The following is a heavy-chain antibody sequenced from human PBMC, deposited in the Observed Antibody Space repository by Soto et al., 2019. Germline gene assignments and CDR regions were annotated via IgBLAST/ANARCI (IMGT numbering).Heavy chain of an antibody. CDR1: GFTVSNNF. J-gene: IGHJ4*02. CDR2: IYPTGST. D-gene: IGHD1-26*01. Sequence: EVHLVESGGGLVQPGGSLRLSCAASGFTVSNNFMTWVRQAPGKGLEWVSVIYPTGSTYYADSVKGRCTISRDNSKNTLFLQMNSLRGDDTAVYYCARDREVTGYYPALSIDWGQGTLVTVSS. CDR3: ARDREVTGYYPALSID. V-gene: IGHV3-66*01.